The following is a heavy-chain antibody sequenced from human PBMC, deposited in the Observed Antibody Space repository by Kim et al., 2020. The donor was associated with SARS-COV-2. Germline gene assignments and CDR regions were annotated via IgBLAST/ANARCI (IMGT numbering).Heavy chain of an antibody. CDR3: ARDGGDDYGDYAFDL. Sequence: GGSLRLSCAASGFTFSSYDMHWVRQATGKGLEWVSAIGTAGDTYYPGSVKGRFTISRENAKNSLYLQMNSLRAGDTAVYYCARDGGDDYGDYAFDLWGRGTLVTVSS. V-gene: IGHV3-13*01. CDR1: GFTFSSYD. D-gene: IGHD4-17*01. CDR2: IGTAGDT. J-gene: IGHJ2*01.